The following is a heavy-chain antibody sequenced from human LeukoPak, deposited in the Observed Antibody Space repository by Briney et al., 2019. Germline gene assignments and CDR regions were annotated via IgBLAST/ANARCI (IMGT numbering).Heavy chain of an antibody. Sequence: GGSLRLSCAASGFTFSSYAMHWVRQAPGKGLEWVAVISYDGSNKYYADSVKGRFTISRDNSKNTLYLQMNSLRAEDTAVYYCAREDDYGDQTPLARNDYWGQGTLVTVSS. D-gene: IGHD4-17*01. CDR1: GFTFSSYA. CDR3: AREDDYGDQTPLARNDY. J-gene: IGHJ4*02. V-gene: IGHV3-30-3*01. CDR2: ISYDGSNK.